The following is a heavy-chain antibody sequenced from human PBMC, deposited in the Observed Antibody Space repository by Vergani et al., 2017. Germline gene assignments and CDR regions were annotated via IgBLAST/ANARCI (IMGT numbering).Heavy chain of an antibody. D-gene: IGHD2-15*01. Sequence: QVQLVQSGAEVKKPGASVKVSCKASGYTFTSYDINWVRQATGQGLEWMGWMNPNSGNTGYAQKFQGRVTMTEDTSTDTAYMELSSLRSEDTAVYYCATENCSGGSCYPDWYFDLWGRGTLVTVSS. CDR3: ATENCSGGSCYPDWYFDL. CDR1: GYTFTSYD. V-gene: IGHV1-8*01. J-gene: IGHJ2*01. CDR2: MNPNSGNT.